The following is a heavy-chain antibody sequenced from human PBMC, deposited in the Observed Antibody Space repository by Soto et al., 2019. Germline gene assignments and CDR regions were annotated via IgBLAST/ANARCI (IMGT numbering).Heavy chain of an antibody. V-gene: IGHV4-39*01. D-gene: IGHD2-2*01. CDR2: IYHSGST. CDR3: ARRVGSCSGTSCNGWFDP. CDR1: GDSISKTTSY. J-gene: IGHJ5*02. Sequence: PSETLSLTCSVSGDSISKTTSYWGWIRQPPGKGLEWIGTIYHSGSTYYNPSLMSRVTLSVDKSKTQFSLKLNSVTAADTAVYYCARRVGSCSGTSCNGWFDPWGQGTLVTVSS.